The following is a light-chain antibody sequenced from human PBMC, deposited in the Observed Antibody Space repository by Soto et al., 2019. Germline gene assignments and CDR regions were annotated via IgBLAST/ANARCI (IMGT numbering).Light chain of an antibody. J-gene: IGKJ1*01. CDR2: GAS. V-gene: IGKV3-15*01. CDR3: QQYSEWPPMR. Sequence: VMTHSPATLSVSPGERDTLSCWSRETVATNLSWYQHKPGQAPRLLISGASTRAAGISDRFRGSGSWTEFTLTVSSLRAEDSAIYYCQQYSEWPPMRFGQGPKV. CDR1: ETVATN.